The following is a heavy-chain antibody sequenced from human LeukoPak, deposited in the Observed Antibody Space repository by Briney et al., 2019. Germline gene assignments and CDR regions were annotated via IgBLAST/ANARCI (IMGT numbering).Heavy chain of an antibody. V-gene: IGHV4-39*01. CDR2: IYKTEST. J-gene: IGHJ5*02. CDR1: GGSISSSSYC. CDR3: ARHNEYYDFWSGYPHP. Sequence: SETLSLTCTVSGGSISSSSYCWGWIRQPPGKGLEWNGSIYKTESTYYNPSLKSRVTISVDTSKHQFSLKLSSVTAADTAVYYCARHNEYYDFWSGYPHPWGQGTLVTVSS. D-gene: IGHD3-3*01.